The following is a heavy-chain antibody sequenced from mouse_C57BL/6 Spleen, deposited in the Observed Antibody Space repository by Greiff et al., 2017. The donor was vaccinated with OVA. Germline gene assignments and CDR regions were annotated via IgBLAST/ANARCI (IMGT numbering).Heavy chain of an antibody. CDR3: VREGDYYGSSWFAY. CDR2: IRSKSSNYAT. J-gene: IGHJ3*01. CDR1: GFPFNTYA. Sequence: EAGGGLVQPKGSLNSPFAPSGFPFNTYAMPWVGQPPGKGLEWVLRIRSKSSNYATYYADSVKDRFTISRDDSQSMLYLQMNNLKTEDTAMYYCVREGDYYGSSWFAYWGQGTLVTVSA. D-gene: IGHD1-1*01. V-gene: IGHV10-3*01.